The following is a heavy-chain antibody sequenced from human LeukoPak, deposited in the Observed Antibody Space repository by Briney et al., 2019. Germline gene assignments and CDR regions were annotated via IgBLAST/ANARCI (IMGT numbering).Heavy chain of an antibody. CDR1: GGSISSGSYY. CDR3: ARVVPAASDDAFDI. CDR2: IYTSGST. Sequence: SQTLSLTCTVSGGSISSGSYYWSWIRQPAGEGLEWIGRIYTSGSTNYNPSLKSRVTISVDTSKNQFSLKLSSVTAADTAVYYCARVVPAASDDAFDIWGQGTMVTVSS. D-gene: IGHD2-2*01. V-gene: IGHV4-61*02. J-gene: IGHJ3*02.